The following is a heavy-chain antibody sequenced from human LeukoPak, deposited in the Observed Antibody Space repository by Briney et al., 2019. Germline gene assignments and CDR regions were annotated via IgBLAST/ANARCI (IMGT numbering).Heavy chain of an antibody. CDR2: ISYDGSNK. D-gene: IGHD3-9*01. CDR1: GFTFSSYA. V-gene: IGHV3-30*04. J-gene: IGHJ6*03. Sequence: PGRSLRLSCAASGFTFSSYAMHWVRQAPGKGLEWVAVISYDGSNKYYADSVKGRFTISRDNAKNSLYLQMNSLRAEDTAVYYCAKCILTGYYKGYMDVWGKGTTVTISS. CDR3: AKCILTGYYKGYMDV.